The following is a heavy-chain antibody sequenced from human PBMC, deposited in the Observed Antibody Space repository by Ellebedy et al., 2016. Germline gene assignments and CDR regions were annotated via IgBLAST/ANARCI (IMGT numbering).Heavy chain of an antibody. Sequence: SVQVSCXTSGFTFSNSAVQWVRQARGQGLEWIGWIVLGSGNTEYAQNFQERVIISRDMSTNTAYMELSSLRSEDTAIYYCAAIPNLYDIFSGYFFNIWGQGTVVTVSS. CDR2: IVLGSGNT. V-gene: IGHV1-58*01. D-gene: IGHD3-9*01. CDR1: GFTFSNSA. CDR3: AAIPNLYDIFSGYFFNI. J-gene: IGHJ3*02.